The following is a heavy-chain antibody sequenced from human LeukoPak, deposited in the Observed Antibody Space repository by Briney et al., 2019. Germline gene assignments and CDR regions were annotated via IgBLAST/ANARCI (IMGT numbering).Heavy chain of an antibody. Sequence: SSETLSLTCTVSGGSISSSYWNWIRQPAGKALEWIGRIYTSGSTNYNPSLKSRVTMSVDTSKNQFSLKLSSVTAADTAVYYCARATRYYNFDYWGQGALVTVSS. V-gene: IGHV4-4*07. J-gene: IGHJ4*02. CDR1: GGSISSSY. D-gene: IGHD3-9*01. CDR3: ARATRYYNFDY. CDR2: IYTSGST.